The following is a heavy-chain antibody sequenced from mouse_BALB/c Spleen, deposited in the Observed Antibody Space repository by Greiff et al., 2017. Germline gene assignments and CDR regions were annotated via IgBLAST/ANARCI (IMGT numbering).Heavy chain of an antibody. D-gene: IGHD1-1*02. CDR2: ISYSGST. V-gene: IGHV3-2*02. CDR1: GYSITSDYA. CDR3: ARSGGYYLDY. J-gene: IGHJ2*01. Sequence: EVMLVESGPGLVKPSQSLSLTCTVTGYSITSDYAWNWIRQFPGNKLEWMGYISYSGSTSYNPSLKSRISITRDTSKNQFFLQLNSVTTEDTATYYCARSGGYYLDYWGQGTTRTVSS.